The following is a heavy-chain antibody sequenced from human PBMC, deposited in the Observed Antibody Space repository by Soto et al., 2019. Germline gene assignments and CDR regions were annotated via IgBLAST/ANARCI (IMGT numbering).Heavy chain of an antibody. V-gene: IGHV4-31*03. CDR1: GGSISRGGYY. D-gene: IGHD6-13*01. Sequence: QVQLQESGPGLVKPSQTLSLTCTVSGGSISRGGYYWSWIRQHPGKGLEWIGYIYYSGSTYYNSSLKSRVTISSDTSKNQLSLKLNSVTDADTAVYYCARAYSSWYWDYWGRGTLVTVSS. CDR2: IYYSGST. CDR3: ARAYSSWYWDY. J-gene: IGHJ4*01.